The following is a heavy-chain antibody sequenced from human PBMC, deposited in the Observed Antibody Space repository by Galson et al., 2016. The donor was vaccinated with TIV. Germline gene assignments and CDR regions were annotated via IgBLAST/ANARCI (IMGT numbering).Heavy chain of an antibody. V-gene: IGHV1-46*01. D-gene: IGHD6-19*01. CDR1: GYTFTGYF. CDR3: ARGLMPPRGYRSGWYTTRSPYYMDV. J-gene: IGHJ6*03. CDR2: INPSGGST. Sequence: SVKVSCKASGYTFTGYFIHWVRQAPGQGLEWMGIINPSGGSTSYAQKFQGRVTMTRVTSTSTVYMELSSLRSEDTAVYYCARGLMPPRGYRSGWYTTRSPYYMDVWGKGTTVTVSS.